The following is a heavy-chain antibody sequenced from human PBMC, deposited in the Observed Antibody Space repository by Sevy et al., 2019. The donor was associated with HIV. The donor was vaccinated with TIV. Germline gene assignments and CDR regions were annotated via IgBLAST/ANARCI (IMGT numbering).Heavy chain of an antibody. CDR3: ARDCSSTNCLWGLDV. Sequence: GGSLRLSCAASGFTFSSYWMSWVRQAPGKGLEWVANIKKDGSEKYYVDSVKGRFTISRDNAKNSPYLQMNSLRVEDTAMYYCARDCSSTNCLWGLDVWGQGTTVTVSS. J-gene: IGHJ6*02. CDR1: GFTFSSYW. D-gene: IGHD2-2*01. CDR2: IKKDGSEK. V-gene: IGHV3-7*03.